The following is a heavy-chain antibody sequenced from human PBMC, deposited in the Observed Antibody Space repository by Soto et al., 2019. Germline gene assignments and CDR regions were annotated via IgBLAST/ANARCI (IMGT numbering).Heavy chain of an antibody. V-gene: IGHV4-34*01. Sequence: PSETLSLTCAVYGGSFSGYYWSWIRQPPGKGLEWIGEINHSGSTNYNPSLKSRVTISVDTSKNQFSLKLRSVTAADSAVYYCTRGIAMKAAVQGGAPDKYFFDSWSQGTLVTVSS. CDR1: GGSFSGYY. CDR3: TRGIAMKAAVQGGAPDKYFFDS. CDR2: INHSGST. J-gene: IGHJ4*02. D-gene: IGHD3-22*01.